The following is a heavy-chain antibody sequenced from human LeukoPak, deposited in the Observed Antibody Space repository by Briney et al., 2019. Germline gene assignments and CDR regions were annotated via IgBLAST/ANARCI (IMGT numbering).Heavy chain of an antibody. D-gene: IGHD3-22*01. CDR2: ISGSGGST. J-gene: IGHJ4*02. Sequence: GGYLRLSCAASGFTFSSYAMSWARQAPGSGLKWVSAISGSGGSTYYADSVKGRFTISRDNSKNTLYLQMNSLRAEDTAVYYCAKDLYYYDSSGYYGPPPSFDYWGQGTLVTVSS. CDR1: GFTFSSYA. CDR3: AKDLYYYDSSGYYGPPPSFDY. V-gene: IGHV3-23*01.